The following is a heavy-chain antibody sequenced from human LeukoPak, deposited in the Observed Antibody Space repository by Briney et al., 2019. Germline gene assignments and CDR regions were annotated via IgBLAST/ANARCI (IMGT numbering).Heavy chain of an antibody. CDR1: GGSISSGGYS. CDR2: IYYSGST. V-gene: IGHV4-61*08. J-gene: IGHJ3*02. Sequence: PSETLSLTCAVSGGSISSGGYSWSWIRQPPGKGLEWIGYIYYSGSTNYNPSLKSRVTISVDTSKNQFSLRLNSVTAADTAVYYCARGLTTMVRGVINLDAFDIWGQGTMVTVSS. D-gene: IGHD3-10*01. CDR3: ARGLTTMVRGVINLDAFDI.